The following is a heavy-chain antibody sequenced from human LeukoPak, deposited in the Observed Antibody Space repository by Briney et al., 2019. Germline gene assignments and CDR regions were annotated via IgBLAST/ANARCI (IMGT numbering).Heavy chain of an antibody. J-gene: IGHJ5*01. Sequence: PSETLSLTCTISGGSISSYYWTWIRQPPGKGLEWIGYIYYRGSTNYNPSLKSRVTISVDTSKNQFSLKLSSVTAADTAVYYCARGRARDGSYPWLDSWGQGTLVTVSS. D-gene: IGHD3-10*01. CDR2: IYYRGST. CDR1: GGSISSYY. CDR3: ARGRARDGSYPWLDS. V-gene: IGHV4-59*01.